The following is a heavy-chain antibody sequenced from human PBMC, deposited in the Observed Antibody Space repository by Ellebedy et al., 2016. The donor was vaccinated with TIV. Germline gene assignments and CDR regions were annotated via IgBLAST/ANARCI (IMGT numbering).Heavy chain of an antibody. CDR2: IWYDGSNK. V-gene: IGHV3-33*01. J-gene: IGHJ4*02. D-gene: IGHD2-8*01. CDR3: ARGGVLMVYAAFDY. CDR1: GFTFSSYG. Sequence: GESLKISXAASGFTFSSYGMHWVRQAPGKGLEWVAVIWYDGSNKYYADSVKGRFTISRDNSKNTLYLQMNSLRAEDTAVYYCARGGVLMVYAAFDYWGQGTLVTVSS.